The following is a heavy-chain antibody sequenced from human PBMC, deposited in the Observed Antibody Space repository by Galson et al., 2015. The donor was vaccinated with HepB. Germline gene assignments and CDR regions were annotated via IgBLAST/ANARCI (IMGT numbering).Heavy chain of an antibody. CDR1: GFTFSNIW. V-gene: IGHV3-15*01. CDR2: IKSKADGGTI. CDR3: TADQLAIATFDY. D-gene: IGHD1-26*01. J-gene: IGHJ4*02. Sequence: SLRLSCAASGFTFSNIWMSWVRQAPGKGLEWVGRIKSKADGGTIDYAAPVKGRFTLSRDDSQNMLYLQMNSLKTEDTAMYYCTADQLAIATFDYWGQGALVTVSS.